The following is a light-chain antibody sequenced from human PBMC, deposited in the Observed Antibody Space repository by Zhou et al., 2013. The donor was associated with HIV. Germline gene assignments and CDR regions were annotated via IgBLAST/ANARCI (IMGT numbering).Light chain of an antibody. V-gene: IGKV1-8*01. CDR3: QQYYSYPRT. CDR2: AAS. CDR1: QDISTY. Sequence: IRMTQSPSSFSASTGDRVTVSCRASQDISTYVAWYQQKLGKTPRLLIYAASTLQSGVPSRFSGTGSGTDFTLTISCLQSEDFATYYCQQYYSYPRTFGQGTKLEIK. J-gene: IGKJ2*02.